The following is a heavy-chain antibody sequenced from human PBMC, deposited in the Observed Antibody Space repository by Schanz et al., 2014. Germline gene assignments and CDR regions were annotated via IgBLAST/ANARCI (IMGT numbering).Heavy chain of an antibody. CDR3: ASDFWSGYSHYYYGLDV. CDR1: GYTFAVYY. D-gene: IGHD3-3*01. CDR2: INPDSGGT. Sequence: QVQLVQSGAEVKKPGASVKVSCKASGYTFAVYYIHWVRQAPGQGLEFMGWINPDSGGTNYAQKFQGRVSMTRDMXELSRLRSDDSAVYXCASDFWSGYSHYYYGLDVWGQGTTVTVSS. V-gene: IGHV1-2*02. J-gene: IGHJ6*02.